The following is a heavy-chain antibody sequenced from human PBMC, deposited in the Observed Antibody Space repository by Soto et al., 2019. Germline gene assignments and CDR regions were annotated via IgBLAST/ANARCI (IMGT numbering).Heavy chain of an antibody. J-gene: IGHJ4*02. Sequence: PSETLSLTCAVSGGSISSSNWWSWVRQPPGKGLEWIGEIYHSGSTNYNPSLKSRVTISVDKSKNQFSLKLSSVTAADTAVYYCARADIAVAGTSDYWGQGTLVTVSS. CDR1: GGSISSSNW. CDR3: ARADIAVAGTSDY. CDR2: IYHSGST. D-gene: IGHD6-19*01. V-gene: IGHV4-4*02.